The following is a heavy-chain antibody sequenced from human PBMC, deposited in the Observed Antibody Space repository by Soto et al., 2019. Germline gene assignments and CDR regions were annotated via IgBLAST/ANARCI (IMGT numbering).Heavy chain of an antibody. J-gene: IGHJ3*02. CDR1: GGSISSGDYY. V-gene: IGHV4-30-4*01. D-gene: IGHD6-6*01. Sequence: SETLSLTCTVSGGSISSGDYYWSWIRQPPGKGLEWIGYIYYSGSTYYNPSLKSRVTISVDTSKNQFSLKRSSVTAADTAVYYCARDRGAARPDAFDIWGQGTMVTVSS. CDR2: IYYSGST. CDR3: ARDRGAARPDAFDI.